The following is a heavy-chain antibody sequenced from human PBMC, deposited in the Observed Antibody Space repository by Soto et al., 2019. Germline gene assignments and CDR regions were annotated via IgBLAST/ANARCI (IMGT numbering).Heavy chain of an antibody. CDR3: ARVAEMGTVTKGYYYYMDV. J-gene: IGHJ6*03. Sequence: QVQLVQSGAEVKKPGSSVKVSCKASGDTFSNHTLSWVRQAPGQGLEWMGRIIPSLGVANCEQKFQGRVTITADKSTSTAYMELSSLRSADTAVYYCARVAEMGTVTKGYYYYMDVWGKGTTVTVSS. D-gene: IGHD4-17*01. V-gene: IGHV1-69*04. CDR1: GDTFSNHT. CDR2: IIPSLGVA.